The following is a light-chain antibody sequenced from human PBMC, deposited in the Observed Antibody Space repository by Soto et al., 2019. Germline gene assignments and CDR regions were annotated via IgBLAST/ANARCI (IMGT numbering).Light chain of an antibody. CDR2: AAS. J-gene: IGKJ3*01. V-gene: IGKV1-39*01. Sequence: DIQMIQSPSSLSASVGDRVTISCRASRSIVSFLNWYHQRPGAAPKRLIYAASTLQSGVPSRFSGRGSGTDFTLTISSLQPEDFGTYYYQQSYSTPRTFGPGTKVEIK. CDR3: QQSYSTPRT. CDR1: RSIVSF.